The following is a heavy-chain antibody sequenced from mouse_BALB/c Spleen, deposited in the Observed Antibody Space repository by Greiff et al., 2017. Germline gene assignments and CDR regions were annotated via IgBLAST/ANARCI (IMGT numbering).Heavy chain of an antibody. Sequence: QVQLQQSGAELVRPGVSVKISCKGSGYTFTDYAMHWVKQSHAKSLEWIGVISTYYGDASYNQKFKGKATMTVDKSSSTAYMELARLTYEDSAIYYCARGDDGLYAMDYWGQGTSVTVSS. CDR1: GYTFTDYA. D-gene: IGHD2-3*01. CDR2: ISTYYGDA. CDR3: ARGDDGLYAMDY. V-gene: IGHV1S137*01. J-gene: IGHJ4*01.